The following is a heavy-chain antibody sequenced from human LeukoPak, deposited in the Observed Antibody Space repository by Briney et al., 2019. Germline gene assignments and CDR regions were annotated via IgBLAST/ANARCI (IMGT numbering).Heavy chain of an antibody. J-gene: IGHJ4*02. CDR1: GFTVSSNY. V-gene: IGHV3-53*01. CDR2: IYSGGST. Sequence: GGSLRLSCAASGFTVSSNYMSWVRQAPGKGLEWVSVIYSGGSTYYADSGKGRFTISRDTSKNTLYLQMNSLRAEDTAVYYCARHRYYYDSSGYLNYFDYWGQGTLVTVSS. D-gene: IGHD3-22*01. CDR3: ARHRYYYDSSGYLNYFDY.